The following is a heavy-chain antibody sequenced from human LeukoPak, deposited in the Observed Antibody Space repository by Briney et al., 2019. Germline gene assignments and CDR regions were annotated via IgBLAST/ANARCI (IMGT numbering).Heavy chain of an antibody. D-gene: IGHD6-19*01. J-gene: IGHJ4*02. V-gene: IGHV3-21*01. CDR1: GFTFSSYS. CDR3: ARDRSSSGWYGVYDY. CDR2: ISSSSSYI. Sequence: GRSLRLSCAASGFTFSSYSMNWVRQAPGKGLEWVSSISSSSSYIYYADSVKGRFTISRDNAKNSLYLQMNSLRAEDTAVYYCARDRSSSGWYGVYDYWGQGTLVTVSS.